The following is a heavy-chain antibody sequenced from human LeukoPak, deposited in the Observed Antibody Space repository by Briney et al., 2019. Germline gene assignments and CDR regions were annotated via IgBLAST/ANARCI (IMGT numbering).Heavy chain of an antibody. CDR3: ARAGGYCSGPSCPLNI. Sequence: SETLSLTCTVSGGSISSYYWSWLRQPPGKGLEWIGYIYYSGSTNYNPSLKSRVTMSVDTSKNQFSLKLTSVTAADTAVYYCARAGGYCSGPSCPLNIWGQGTLVTVSS. J-gene: IGHJ3*02. V-gene: IGHV4-59*12. CDR2: IYYSGST. CDR1: GGSISSYY. D-gene: IGHD2-2*01.